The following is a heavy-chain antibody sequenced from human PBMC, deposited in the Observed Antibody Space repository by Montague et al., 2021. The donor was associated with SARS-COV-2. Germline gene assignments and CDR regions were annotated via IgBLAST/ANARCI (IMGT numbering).Heavy chain of an antibody. CDR2: INHSGST. J-gene: IGHJ6*02. CDR1: GGSLGGYY. CDR3: ARGRRRYNWRDETSYYYGMDV. Sequence: SETLSLTCAVYGGSLGGYYWSWIRQPPGKGLEWIGEINHSGSTNYNPSLKSRVTISLDTSKNQFSLKLSSVTAADTAVYYCARGRRRYNWRDETSYYYGMDVWGQGTTDTVSS. V-gene: IGHV4-34*01. D-gene: IGHD1-20*01.